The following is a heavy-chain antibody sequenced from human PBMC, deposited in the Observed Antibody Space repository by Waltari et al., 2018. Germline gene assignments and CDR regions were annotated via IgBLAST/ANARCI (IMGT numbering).Heavy chain of an antibody. V-gene: IGHV3-48*03. Sequence: EVQVVESGGGLVQPGGSLRRSGAASGFTFSSYEMNWVRQAPGRGLEWISHISRGGSTKYYVDSVKGRFTISRDNAENSLYLQMSSLRAEDTAFYYCVTGVVRGINYWGQGVLVTVSS. CDR2: ISRGGSTK. J-gene: IGHJ4*02. CDR1: GFTFSSYE. D-gene: IGHD3-10*01. CDR3: VTGVVRGINY.